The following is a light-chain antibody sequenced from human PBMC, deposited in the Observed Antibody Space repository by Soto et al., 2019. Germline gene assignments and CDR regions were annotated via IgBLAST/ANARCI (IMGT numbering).Light chain of an antibody. CDR2: TAS. Sequence: DIQMTQSPSPLSASVGDRVTITCRASQSISTYLNWYQQKPGRAPILLIHTASSLQSGVPSRFSGSGSGTDFTLTISSLQPEDFATYYCQQSYSSLFTFGPGTKVDIK. J-gene: IGKJ3*01. V-gene: IGKV1-39*01. CDR1: QSISTY. CDR3: QQSYSSLFT.